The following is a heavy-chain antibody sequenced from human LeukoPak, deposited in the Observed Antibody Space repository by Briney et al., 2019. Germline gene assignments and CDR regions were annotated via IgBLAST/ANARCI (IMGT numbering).Heavy chain of an antibody. V-gene: IGHV3-23*01. CDR2: ISGSGGST. D-gene: IGHD5-18*01. CDR3: GKVGTAMATWDY. CDR1: GFTVSSYA. J-gene: IGHJ4*02. Sequence: GGSLRLSCAASGFTVSSYAISWVRHPPGEGLEWVSSISGSGGSTYYADSVKGPFTIPRDNPKNTLYLQMYSLIPQHSAINYCGKVGTAMATWDYWGQGTLVTV.